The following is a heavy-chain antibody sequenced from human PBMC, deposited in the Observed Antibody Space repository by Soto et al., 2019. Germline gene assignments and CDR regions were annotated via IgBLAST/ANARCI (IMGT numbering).Heavy chain of an antibody. D-gene: IGHD3-16*02. CDR1: GFTFSDYY. V-gene: IGHV3-11*01. J-gene: IGHJ4*02. Sequence: GGSLRLSCAASGFTFSDYYMSWIRQAPGKGLEWVSYISSSGSTIYYADSVKGRFTISSDNAKNSLYLQMNSLRAEDTAVYYCAKGPMITFGGVIVHSPYYFDYWGQGTLVTVSS. CDR3: AKGPMITFGGVIVHSPYYFDY. CDR2: ISSSGSTI.